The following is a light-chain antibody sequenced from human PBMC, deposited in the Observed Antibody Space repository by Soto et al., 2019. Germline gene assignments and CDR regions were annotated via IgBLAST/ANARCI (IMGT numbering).Light chain of an antibody. CDR2: GAS. CDR1: QSVSSSY. Sequence: EIVLTQSPGTLSLSPGERATLSCRASQSVSSSYLAWYQQKLGQAPRLLIYGASSRATGIPDRFSGSGSGTDFTLTISRLEPEDFALYYCQQYGSSPETFGQGTKVEIK. V-gene: IGKV3-20*01. CDR3: QQYGSSPET. J-gene: IGKJ1*01.